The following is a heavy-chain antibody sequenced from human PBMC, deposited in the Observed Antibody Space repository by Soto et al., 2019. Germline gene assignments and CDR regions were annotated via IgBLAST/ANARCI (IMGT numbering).Heavy chain of an antibody. D-gene: IGHD4-17*01. Sequence: QVQLVESGGGVVQPGRSLRLSCAASGFTFSSYGMHWVRQAPGKGLEWVAVISYDGSNKYYADSVKGRFTISRDNSKNTLYLQMNSRRAEDTAVYYCAKDGPYGDYASYYYGMDVWGQGTTVTVSS. J-gene: IGHJ6*02. CDR1: GFTFSSYG. CDR3: AKDGPYGDYASYYYGMDV. CDR2: ISYDGSNK. V-gene: IGHV3-30*18.